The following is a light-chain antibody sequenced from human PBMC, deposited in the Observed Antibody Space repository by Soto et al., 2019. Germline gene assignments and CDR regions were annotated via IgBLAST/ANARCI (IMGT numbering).Light chain of an antibody. CDR2: DVS. J-gene: IGLJ1*01. V-gene: IGLV2-14*01. CDR3: SSYTSSSTF. CDR1: SSDVGGYNY. Sequence: QSVLTQPASVSGSPGQSITISCTGTSSDVGGYNYVSWYQQHPGKAPKLMIYDVSNRPSGVSNRFSGSKSGNTAYLTISGIKAEDEADYYCSSYTSSSTFFGTGTKVXVL.